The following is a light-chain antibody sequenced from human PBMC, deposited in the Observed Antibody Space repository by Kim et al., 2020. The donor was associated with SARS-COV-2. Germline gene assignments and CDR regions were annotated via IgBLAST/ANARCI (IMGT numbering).Light chain of an antibody. CDR2: EAS. Sequence: ASVGDRVTITCRASQDISSWLAWYQQKPGKAPKVLIYEASNLQSGVPSRFSSSGSGTDFTLTINSLQPEDFATYYCQQAHGFPLTFGGGTKVDIK. CDR3: QQAHGFPLT. CDR1: QDISSW. J-gene: IGKJ4*01. V-gene: IGKV1D-12*01.